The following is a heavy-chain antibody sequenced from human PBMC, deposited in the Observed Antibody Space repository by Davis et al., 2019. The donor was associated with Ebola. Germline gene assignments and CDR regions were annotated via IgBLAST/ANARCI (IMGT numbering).Heavy chain of an antibody. V-gene: IGHV3-23*01. D-gene: IGHD6-13*01. J-gene: IGHJ4*02. CDR3: AKAVDVAAAGTWGYFGY. Sequence: GESLKISCAASGFIFSDYEMNWVRQAPGKGLEWLSYISGSSHSIYYADSVKGRFTISRDNSKNTLYLQMNSLRAEDTAVYYCAKAVDVAAAGTWGYFGYWGQGTLVTVSS. CDR1: GFIFSDYE. CDR2: ISGSSHSI.